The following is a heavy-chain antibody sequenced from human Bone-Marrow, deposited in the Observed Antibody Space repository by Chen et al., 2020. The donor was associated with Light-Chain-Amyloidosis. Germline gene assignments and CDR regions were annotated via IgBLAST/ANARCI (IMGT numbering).Heavy chain of an antibody. CDR2: IYPDDSDA. V-gene: IGHV5-51*01. CDR3: ARRRDGYNFDY. Sequence: EVQLEQSGPEVERPGESLKISRKGPGNTLPKYWIGWVRQMPGKGLEWMGVIYPDDSDASYSPSFEGQVTISADKSLTTAYLQWRSLKASDTAMYYCARRRDGYNFDYWGQGTLVTVSS. D-gene: IGHD5-12*01. J-gene: IGHJ4*02. CDR1: GNTLPKYW.